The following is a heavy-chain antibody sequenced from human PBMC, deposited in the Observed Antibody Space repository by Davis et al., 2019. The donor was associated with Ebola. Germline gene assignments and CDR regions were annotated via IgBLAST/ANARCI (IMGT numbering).Heavy chain of an antibody. CDR3: ARGLGDIVVVPAAALDY. CDR1: GGTFSSYA. Sequence: SVKVSCKASGGTFSSYAISWVRQAPGQGLEWMGGIIPIFGTANYAQKFQGRVTMTEDTSTDTAYMELSRLRSDDTAVYYCARGLGDIVVVPAAALDYWGQGTLVTVSS. D-gene: IGHD2-2*01. J-gene: IGHJ4*02. CDR2: IIPIFGTA. V-gene: IGHV1-69*06.